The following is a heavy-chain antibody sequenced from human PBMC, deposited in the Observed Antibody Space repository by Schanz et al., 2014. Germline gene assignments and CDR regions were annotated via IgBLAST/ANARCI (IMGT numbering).Heavy chain of an antibody. CDR3: ARVHSASLERGSHYYMDV. CDR2: ITHSGGT. J-gene: IGHJ6*03. CDR1: GGSISSSF. D-gene: IGHD5-12*01. V-gene: IGHV4-59*01. Sequence: QVKLQESGPGLVKPSETLSLTCNVSGGSISSSFWSWIRQPPGKGPEWIGYITHSGGTNHNASLEKRVPITGATAKNQFSQKVTSVTTADTAVYYCARVHSASLERGSHYYMDVWGKGTTXTVSS.